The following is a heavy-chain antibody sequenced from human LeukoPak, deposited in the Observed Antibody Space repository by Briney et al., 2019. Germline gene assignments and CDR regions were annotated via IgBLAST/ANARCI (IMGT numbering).Heavy chain of an antibody. CDR3: ARDLKRGYSSGRYSWGTGSSNDY. CDR2: ISTYNGNT. V-gene: IGHV1-18*01. D-gene: IGHD6-19*01. CDR1: GYTFTTNG. J-gene: IGHJ4*02. Sequence: ASVKVSCKASGYTFTTNGISWVRQAPGQGLEWMGWISTYNGNTHYAQKFQGRVTLTTDTSTSTAYMELRSLRSDDTAVYYCARDLKRGYSSGRYSWGTGSSNDYWGQGTLVTVSS.